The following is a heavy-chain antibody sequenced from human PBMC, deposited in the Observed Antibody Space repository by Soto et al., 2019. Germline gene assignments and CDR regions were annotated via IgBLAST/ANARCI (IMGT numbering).Heavy chain of an antibody. V-gene: IGHV3-30-3*01. CDR1: GFTFSSYA. CDR3: ARGPVQLWPFGYYGIDV. J-gene: IGHJ6*02. CDR2: ISYDGSNK. Sequence: QVQLVESGGGVVQPGRSLRLSCAASGFTFSSYAMQWVRQAPGKGLEWVAVISYDGSNKYYADSVKGRFTISRDNSKNTLYLQMNSLRAEDTAVYYCARGPVQLWPFGYYGIDVWGQGTTVTVSS. D-gene: IGHD5-18*01.